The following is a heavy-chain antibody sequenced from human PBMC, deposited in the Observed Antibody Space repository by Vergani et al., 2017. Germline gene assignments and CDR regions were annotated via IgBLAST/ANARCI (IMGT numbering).Heavy chain of an antibody. CDR2: IYYSGST. V-gene: IGHV4-39*02. CDR1: GGSISSSSYY. J-gene: IGHJ6*02. Sequence: QLQLQESGPGLVKPSETLSLTCTVSGGSISSSSYYWGWIRQPPGKGLEWIGSIYYSGSTYYNPSLKSRVTISVDTSKNQFSLKRSSVTAADTAVYYCARETTVVTFRVGVGMDVWGQGTTVTVSS. CDR3: ARETTVVTFRVGVGMDV. D-gene: IGHD4-23*01.